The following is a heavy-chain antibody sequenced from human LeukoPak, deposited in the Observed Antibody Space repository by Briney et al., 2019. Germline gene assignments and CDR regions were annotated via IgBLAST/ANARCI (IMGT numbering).Heavy chain of an antibody. D-gene: IGHD1-26*01. J-gene: IGHJ4*02. CDR3: ARAVVGADFDY. CDR2: INSDGSST. V-gene: IGHV3-74*01. Sequence: GGSLRLSCAASGFTFSSYWMHWVRQAPGKGLVWVSRINSDGSSTSYADSVKGRCTISRDNAKSTPYLQMNRLRAEDTAVYYCARAVVGADFDYWGQGTLVTVSS. CDR1: GFTFSSYW.